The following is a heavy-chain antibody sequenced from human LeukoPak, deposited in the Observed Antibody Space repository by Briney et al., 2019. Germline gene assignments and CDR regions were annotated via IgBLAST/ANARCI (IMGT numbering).Heavy chain of an antibody. CDR2: ISYDGSNK. CDR1: GFTLSSYA. CDR3: ARYLRIMVVAATGNY. V-gene: IGHV3-30-3*01. J-gene: IGHJ4*02. D-gene: IGHD2-15*01. Sequence: GESLSLSCAVSGFTLSSYAMHWVRQAPGKGLEWVAAISYDGSNKSYADSGKARFTLSRDNTKSTLYMQTVSLRAESTGVYYCARYLRIMVVAATGNYWGQGNLVTVSS.